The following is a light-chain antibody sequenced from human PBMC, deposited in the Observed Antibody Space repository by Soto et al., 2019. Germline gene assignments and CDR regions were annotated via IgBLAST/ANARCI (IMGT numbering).Light chain of an antibody. V-gene: IGKV1-8*01. Sequence: AIRMTQSPSSFSASTGDRVTITCRARQGISSYLAWYQQKPGKAPKLLIYAASTLQSGVPSRFSGSGSGREFMFTISFLQPEDCASYCGQQYYSCCRTFGEGTRVEIK. CDR3: QQYYSCCRT. CDR2: AAS. CDR1: QGISSY. J-gene: IGKJ4*02.